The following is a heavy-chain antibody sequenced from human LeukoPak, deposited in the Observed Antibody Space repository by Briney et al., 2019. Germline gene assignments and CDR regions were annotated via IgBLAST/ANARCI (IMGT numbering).Heavy chain of an antibody. Sequence: SETLSLTCTVSGVSISSGDYYWRWIRQPPEKGLEWIGYIYYSGSTYYNPSLKSRVTISVDMSKNQFSLKLSSVTAADTAMYYCASAYDRSGYLTGFDPWGQGTLVTVSS. V-gene: IGHV4-30-4*01. J-gene: IGHJ5*02. D-gene: IGHD3-22*01. CDR1: GVSISSGDYY. CDR2: IYYSGST. CDR3: ASAYDRSGYLTGFDP.